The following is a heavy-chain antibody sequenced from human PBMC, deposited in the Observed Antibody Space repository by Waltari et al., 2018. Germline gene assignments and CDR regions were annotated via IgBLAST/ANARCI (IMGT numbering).Heavy chain of an antibody. V-gene: IGHV3-21*01. D-gene: IGHD4-17*01. Sequence: EVHLVESGGGLVKPGGSLRLSCAVSGFTFSSYGFNWVREAPGKGLEWVSSIATRITYIYYADSVQGRFTISRDNANDSLYLQMNSLRAEDTAVYYCARARTTAVGLWYFDLWGRGTLVTVSS. J-gene: IGHJ2*01. CDR1: GFTFSSYG. CDR2: IATRITYI. CDR3: ARARTTAVGLWYFDL.